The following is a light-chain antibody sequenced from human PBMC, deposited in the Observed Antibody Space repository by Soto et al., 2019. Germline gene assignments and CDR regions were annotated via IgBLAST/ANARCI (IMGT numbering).Light chain of an antibody. J-gene: IGKJ1*01. CDR1: QGISNY. Sequence: EIQLTQSPSSLSASVGGRVTITLRASQGISNYLAWYQQKPGKAPKLLIYKASTLKSGVPSRFSGSGSGTEFTLTISSLQPDDFATYYCQHYNSYSEAFGQGTKVDIK. CDR3: QHYNSYSEA. V-gene: IGKV1-5*03. CDR2: KAS.